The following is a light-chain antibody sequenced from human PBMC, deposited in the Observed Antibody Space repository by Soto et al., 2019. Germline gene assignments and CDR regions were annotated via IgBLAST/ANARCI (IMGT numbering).Light chain of an antibody. Sequence: QSVLTQPPSVSGAPGQRVTISCTGSSPNIGAGYDVHWYQQLPGTAPKLLIYGNSNRPSGVPDRFSGSKSGTSASLAITGLQAEDEADYYCQSYDSSLSGWVVFGGGTKLTVL. CDR2: GNS. CDR1: SPNIGAGYD. CDR3: QSYDSSLSGWVV. V-gene: IGLV1-40*01. J-gene: IGLJ2*01.